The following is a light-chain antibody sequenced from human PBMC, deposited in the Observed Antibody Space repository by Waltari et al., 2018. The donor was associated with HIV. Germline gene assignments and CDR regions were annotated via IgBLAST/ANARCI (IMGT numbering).Light chain of an antibody. CDR1: NSNIGAGFD. Sequence: QSALTQPPSVSGAPGQSVTISCSGSNSNIGAGFDVHWYQQVPGTAPRLLIYDNNNRPAGGPDRCAGSKSGTSASLAINGLQSEDEADYYRQSYDSRLSGSVVFGGGTKVTVL. V-gene: IGLV1-40*01. CDR2: DNN. J-gene: IGLJ2*01. CDR3: QSYDSRLSGSVV.